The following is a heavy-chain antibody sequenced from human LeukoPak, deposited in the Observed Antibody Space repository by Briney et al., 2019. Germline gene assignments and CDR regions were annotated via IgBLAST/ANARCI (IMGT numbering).Heavy chain of an antibody. Sequence: SETLSLTCAAYGGSFSDYYWSWIRQPPGKGLEWIGYIYYSGSTNYNPSPKSRVTISVDTSRNQFSLKLSSVTAADTAVYYCARETAGYEDWGQGTLVTVSS. J-gene: IGHJ4*02. CDR1: GGSFSDYY. CDR3: ARETAGYED. V-gene: IGHV4-59*01. CDR2: IYYSGST. D-gene: IGHD6-13*01.